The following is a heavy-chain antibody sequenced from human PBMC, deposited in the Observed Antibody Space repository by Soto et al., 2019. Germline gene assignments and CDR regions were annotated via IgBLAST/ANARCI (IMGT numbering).Heavy chain of an antibody. CDR3: ARAVYSGYENTYYFDY. CDR1: GYTLTGYY. Sequence: ASVKVSCKASGYTLTGYYMHWVRQAPGQGLEWMGWINPNSGGTNYAQKFQGWVTMTRDTSISTAYMELSRLRSDDTALYYCARAVYSGYENTYYFDYWGQGTLVTVSS. J-gene: IGHJ4*02. CDR2: INPNSGGT. D-gene: IGHD5-12*01. V-gene: IGHV1-2*04.